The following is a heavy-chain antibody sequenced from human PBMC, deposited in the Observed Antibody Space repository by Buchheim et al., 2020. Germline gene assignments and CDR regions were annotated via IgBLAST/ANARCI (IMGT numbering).Heavy chain of an antibody. CDR1: GGSISSSNW. D-gene: IGHD3-22*01. V-gene: IGHV4-4*02. J-gene: IGHJ4*02. CDR2: IYHSGST. Sequence: QVQLQESGPGLVKPSGTLSLTCAVSGGSISSSNWWSWVRQPPGKGLEWIGEIYHSGSTNYNPSLKSRVTISLDKSKNQFSLKLSSVTAADTAVYYCARGTAGYYDSSGYYLSVRYFDYWGQGTL. CDR3: ARGTAGYYDSSGYYLSVRYFDY.